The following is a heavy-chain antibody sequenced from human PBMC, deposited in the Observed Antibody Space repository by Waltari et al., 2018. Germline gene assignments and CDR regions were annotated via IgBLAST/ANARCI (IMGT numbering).Heavy chain of an antibody. V-gene: IGHV3-11*06. J-gene: IGHJ1*01. CDR2: ISSRGTYT. CDR3: TRGEGDSGGYYIDS. D-gene: IGHD3-22*01. CDR1: GFTFRDYF. Sequence: QVQLVESGGGLVKPGGSLRLSCAASGFTFRDYFMSLVRQSPGKGLEWISYISSRGTYTNYADSLKGRFTISRDDAKNSVYLQMNSLRAEDTAVYYCTRGEGDSGGYYIDSWGQGILVTVSS.